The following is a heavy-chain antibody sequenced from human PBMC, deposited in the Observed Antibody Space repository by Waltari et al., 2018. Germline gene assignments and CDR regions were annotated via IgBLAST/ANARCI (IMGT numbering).Heavy chain of an antibody. CDR3: AREGSKPQGFDY. J-gene: IGHJ4*02. CDR1: GFTFSSYS. CDR2: ISSSRWYI. Sequence: EVQLVASGGGLVKPGGSLRLSCAASGFTFSSYSMNWVRQAPGKGLEGVSSISSSRWYIYYADSVKGRFTISRDNATNSLYLQMNSLRAGDTAVYYGAREGSKPQGFDYWGQGTLVTVSS. V-gene: IGHV3-21*01. D-gene: IGHD2-2*01.